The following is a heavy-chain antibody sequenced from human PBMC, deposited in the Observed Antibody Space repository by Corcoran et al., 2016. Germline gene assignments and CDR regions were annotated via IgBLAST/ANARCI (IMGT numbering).Heavy chain of an antibody. CDR2: IKQDGSEK. D-gene: IGHD3-22*01. CDR1: GFTFSSYW. V-gene: IGHV3-7*01. Sequence: EVQLVESGGGLVQPGGSLRLSCAASGFTFSSYWMSWVRQAPGKGLEWVANIKQDGSEKYYVDSVKGRFTISRDNAKNSLYLQMNSLRAEDTAVYYCARDEIVVVRAYYYYGMDVWGQGTTVTVSS. CDR3: ARDEIVVVRAYYYYGMDV. J-gene: IGHJ6*02.